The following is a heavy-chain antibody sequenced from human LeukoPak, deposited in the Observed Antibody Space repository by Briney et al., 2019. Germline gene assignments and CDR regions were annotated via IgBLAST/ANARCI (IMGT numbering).Heavy chain of an antibody. J-gene: IGHJ3*02. V-gene: IGHV3-48*01. D-gene: IGHD3-3*01. CDR1: GFTFSSYS. Sequence: GGSLRLSCAASGFTFSSYSMNWVRQAPGKGQEWVSYISSSSSTIYYADSVKGRFTISGDNAKNSLYLQMNSLRAEDTAVYYCARVGAVRFLEWLHAFDIWGQGTMVTVSS. CDR2: ISSSSSTI. CDR3: ARVGAVRFLEWLHAFDI.